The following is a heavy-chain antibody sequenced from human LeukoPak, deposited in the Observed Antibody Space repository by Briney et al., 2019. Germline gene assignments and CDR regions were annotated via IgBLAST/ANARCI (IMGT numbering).Heavy chain of an antibody. J-gene: IGHJ4*02. CDR1: GFTFSSYS. D-gene: IGHD3-10*01. V-gene: IGHV3-21*04. CDR3: ASDPNPYYYGSGSKQFDY. Sequence: GGSLRLSCAASGFTFSSYSMNWVRQAPGKGLEWVSSISSSSSYIYYADSMKGRFTISRDNAKNSLYLQMNSLRAEDTAVYYCASDPNPYYYGSGSKQFDYWGQGTLVTVSS. CDR2: ISSSSSYI.